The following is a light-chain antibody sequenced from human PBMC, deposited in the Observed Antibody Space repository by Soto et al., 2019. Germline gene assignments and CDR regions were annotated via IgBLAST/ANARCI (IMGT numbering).Light chain of an antibody. CDR3: QQLNSSPPT. Sequence: IQLTQSPSSLSASVGDRVTITCRASQGISSYLAWYQQKPGKAPKFLIYAASTLQRGVPSRFSGSGSGTDFTLTISSLQPEDFAPSFCQQLNSSPPTFGQGTELEIK. CDR1: QGISSY. CDR2: AAS. J-gene: IGKJ2*01. V-gene: IGKV1-9*01.